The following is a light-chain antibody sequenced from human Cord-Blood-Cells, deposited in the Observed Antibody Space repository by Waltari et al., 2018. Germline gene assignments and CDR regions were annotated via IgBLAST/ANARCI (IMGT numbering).Light chain of an antibody. J-gene: IGLJ2*01. CDR2: YDS. Sequence: SYVLTQPPSVSVAPGKTARITCGGNNIGSKSVHWYQQKPGPAPVRVIYYDSDRPSGIPERCSGANSGNTATLTISRVEAGDEADYYCQVWDSSSDHPVFGGGTKLTVL. V-gene: IGLV3-21*04. CDR1: NIGSKS. CDR3: QVWDSSSDHPV.